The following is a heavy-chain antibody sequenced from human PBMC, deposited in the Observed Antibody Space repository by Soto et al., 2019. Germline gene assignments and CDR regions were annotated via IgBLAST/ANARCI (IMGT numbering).Heavy chain of an antibody. CDR3: VRAPSYDFWSGVYHGKWFSL. CDR2: IIPIFGKV. D-gene: IGHD3-3*01. V-gene: IGHV1-69*13. CDR1: GGTFSSYG. J-gene: IGHJ4*02. Sequence: SVKVSCKASGGTFSSYGIDWVRQAPGQRLEWMGGIIPIFGKVNYVQKFQGRVTFTADESTSTAYMDLSSLRFEDTAVYFCVRAPSYDFWSGVYHGKWFSLWGQGTPVTASS.